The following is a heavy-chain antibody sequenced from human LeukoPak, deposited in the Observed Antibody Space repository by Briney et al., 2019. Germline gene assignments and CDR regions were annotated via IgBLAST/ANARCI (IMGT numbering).Heavy chain of an antibody. V-gene: IGHV1-46*01. Sequence: ASVKVSCKASAYTFTNYYMHWVRQAPGQGLEWMGIINPSGGSTSYAQKFQGRVTMTRDTSTSTVYMELSSLRSEDTAVYYCARAYGGNSYWLYYYYYMDVWGKGTTVTISS. CDR3: ARAYGGNSYWLYYYYYMDV. D-gene: IGHD4-23*01. CDR2: INPSGGST. J-gene: IGHJ6*03. CDR1: AYTFTNYY.